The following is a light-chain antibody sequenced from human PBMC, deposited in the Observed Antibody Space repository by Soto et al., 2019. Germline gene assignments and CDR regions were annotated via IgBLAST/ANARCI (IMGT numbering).Light chain of an antibody. CDR3: QQYVASPPLT. V-gene: IGKV3-20*01. CDR2: GAS. Sequence: EIVLTQSPGTLSLSPGERATISCRASQSVSSTFFAWYQQKPGQAPRLLIYGASNRAADVPDRFSDSGSGTDFTLTISRLEPEDFAVYFCQQYVASPPLTFGGGTKVEIK. CDR1: QSVSSTF. J-gene: IGKJ4*01.